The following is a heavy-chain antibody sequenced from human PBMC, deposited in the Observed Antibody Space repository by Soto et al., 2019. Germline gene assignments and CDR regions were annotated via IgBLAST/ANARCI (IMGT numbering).Heavy chain of an antibody. J-gene: IGHJ3*02. D-gene: IGHD3-9*01. CDR1: GFTFSSYS. V-gene: IGHV3-21*01. Sequence: PGGSLRLSCAASGFTFSSYSMNWFRQAPGKGLEWVSSISSSSSYIYYADSVKGRFTISRDNAKNSLYLQMNSLRAEDTAVYYCARDNDWDDAFDIWGQGTMVTVSS. CDR2: ISSSSSYI. CDR3: ARDNDWDDAFDI.